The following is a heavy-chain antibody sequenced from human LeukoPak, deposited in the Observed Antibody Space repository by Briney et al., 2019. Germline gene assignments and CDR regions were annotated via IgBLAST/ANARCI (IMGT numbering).Heavy chain of an antibody. D-gene: IGHD3-3*01. Sequence: GGSLRLSCAASGFTFSSYSMNWVRQAPGKGLEWVSSISSSSSYIYYADSVKGRFTISRDNAKDSLYLQMNSLRAEDTAVYYCARGGSTIFGVTAFDPWGQGTKVTVSS. J-gene: IGHJ3*01. CDR1: GFTFSSYS. CDR3: ARGGSTIFGVTAFDP. V-gene: IGHV3-21*01. CDR2: ISSSSSYI.